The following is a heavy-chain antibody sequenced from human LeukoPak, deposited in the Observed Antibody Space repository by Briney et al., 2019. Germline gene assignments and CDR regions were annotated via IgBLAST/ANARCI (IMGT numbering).Heavy chain of an antibody. V-gene: IGHV4-4*07. CDR1: GGSIGGYY. Sequence: PSETLSLTCTVSGGSIGGYYWSWIRQPAGKGLEWIGRIYISGSTNYNPSLKSRLTISVDTSKNQFSLKLSSVTAADTAVYYCARHNTYYYDSSGYSFSPFSFGRGQGTLVTVSS. CDR3: ARHNTYYYDSSGYSFSPFSFG. J-gene: IGHJ4*02. D-gene: IGHD3-22*01. CDR2: IYISGST.